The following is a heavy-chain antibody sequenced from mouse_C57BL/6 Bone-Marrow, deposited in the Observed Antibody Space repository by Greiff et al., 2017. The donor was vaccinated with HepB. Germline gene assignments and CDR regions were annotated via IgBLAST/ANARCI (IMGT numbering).Heavy chain of an antibody. V-gene: IGHV5-12*01. Sequence: EVKLMESGGGLVQPGGSLKLSCAASGFTFSDYYMYWVRQTPEKRLEWVAYISNGGGSTYYPDTVKGRFTISRDNAKNTQYLQMSRLKSEDTAMYYCARRIYSYAMDYWGQGTSVTVSS. CDR3: ARRIYSYAMDY. CDR1: GFTFSDYY. D-gene: IGHD2-1*01. CDR2: ISNGGGST. J-gene: IGHJ4*01.